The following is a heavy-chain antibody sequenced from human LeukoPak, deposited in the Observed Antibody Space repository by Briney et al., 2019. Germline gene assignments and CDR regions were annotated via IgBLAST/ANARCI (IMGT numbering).Heavy chain of an antibody. CDR1: GGSFSGYY. V-gene: IGHV4-34*01. Sequence: SETLSLTCAVYGGSFSGYYWSWIRQPPGKGLEWIGEINHSGSTNYNPSLKSRVTISVDTSKNQFSLKLSSVTAADTAAYYCARGTSQTFDYWGQGTLVTVSS. CDR2: INHSGST. J-gene: IGHJ4*02. D-gene: IGHD2-2*01. CDR3: ARGTSQTFDY.